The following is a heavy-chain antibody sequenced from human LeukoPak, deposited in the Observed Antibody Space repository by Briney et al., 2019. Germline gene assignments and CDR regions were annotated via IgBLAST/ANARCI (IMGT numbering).Heavy chain of an antibody. V-gene: IGHV4-39*01. CDR2: IYYSGRT. CDR3: ANAISYYYDSSGQEAFDI. Sequence: SETLSLTCTVSGGSISSSSYYWGWIRHPPGKGLEWIGSIYYSGRTYYNPSLKSRVTISVDTSKNPFSLKLSSVTAADTAVYYCANAISYYYDSSGQEAFDIWGQGTMVTVSS. J-gene: IGHJ3*02. CDR1: GGSISSSSYY. D-gene: IGHD3-22*01.